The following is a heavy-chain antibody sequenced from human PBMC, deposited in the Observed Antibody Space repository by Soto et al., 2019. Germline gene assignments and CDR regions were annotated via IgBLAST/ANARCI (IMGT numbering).Heavy chain of an antibody. V-gene: IGHV5-51*01. D-gene: IGHD3-3*01. Sequence: GESLKISCKGSGYSFTSYWIGWVRQMPGKGLEWVGIIYPGDSDTRYSPSFQGQVTISADKSISTAYLQWSSLKASDTAMYYCARRVGNDFWSGNTYYFDYWGQGTLVTVSS. CDR3: ARRVGNDFWSGNTYYFDY. J-gene: IGHJ4*02. CDR2: IYPGDSDT. CDR1: GYSFTSYW.